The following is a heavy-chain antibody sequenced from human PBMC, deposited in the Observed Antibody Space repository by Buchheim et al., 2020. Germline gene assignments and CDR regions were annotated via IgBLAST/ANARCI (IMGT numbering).Heavy chain of an antibody. Sequence: QVQLVESGGGVVQPGRSLRLSCAASGFTFSSYGMHWVRQAPGKGLEWVAVISYDGSNKYYADSVKGRFTIFRENSKNTLYMQMNSLRAEDTAVYYCAKDLMGYWGQGTL. J-gene: IGHJ4*02. CDR3: AKDLMGY. CDR2: ISYDGSNK. D-gene: IGHD1-26*01. CDR1: GFTFSSYG. V-gene: IGHV3-30*18.